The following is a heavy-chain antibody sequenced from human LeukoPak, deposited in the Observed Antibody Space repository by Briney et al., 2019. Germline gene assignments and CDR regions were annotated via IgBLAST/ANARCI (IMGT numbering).Heavy chain of an antibody. CDR3: ASSYDYWSGFNY. CDR2: MSSSSTHI. D-gene: IGHD3-3*01. CDR1: GFTFNTHA. V-gene: IGHV3-21*01. Sequence: GGSLRLSCAASGFTFNTHAMSWVRQAPGKGLEWVSSMSSSSTHIYYADSVKGRFTISRDNGKNSLYLQMNSLRVEDTAVYYCASSYDYWSGFNYWGQGTPVTVSS. J-gene: IGHJ4*02.